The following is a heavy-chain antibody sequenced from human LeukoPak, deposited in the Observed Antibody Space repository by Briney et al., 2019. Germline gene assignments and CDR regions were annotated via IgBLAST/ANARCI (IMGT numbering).Heavy chain of an antibody. J-gene: IGHJ6*02. CDR2: INSDGSTT. D-gene: IGHD2/OR15-2a*01. Sequence: PGGSLRLSCAASGFXFSSYWMYWVRQAPGKGLVWVSRINSDGSTTSYADSVKGRFTISRDNAKNTLYLQMNSLRAEDTAVYYCARVGTTSNFYYYYGTDVWGQGTTVTVSS. CDR1: GFXFSSYW. V-gene: IGHV3-74*01. CDR3: ARVGTTSNFYYYYGTDV.